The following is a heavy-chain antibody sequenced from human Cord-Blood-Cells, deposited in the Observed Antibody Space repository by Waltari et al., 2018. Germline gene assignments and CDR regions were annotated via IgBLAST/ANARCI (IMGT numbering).Heavy chain of an antibody. J-gene: IGHJ6*02. V-gene: IGHV4-34*01. CDR3: ASGHYDILTGYYYGMDV. D-gene: IGHD3-9*01. Sequence: QVQLQQWGAGLLKPSETLSLTCAVYGGSFSGYYWSWIRQPPGKGLGWIGEINHSGSTKYNPSLKGRLAISVDTSKNQFSLKLSSVTAADTAVYYCASGHYDILTGYYYGMDVWGQGTTVTVSS. CDR2: INHSGST. CDR1: GGSFSGYY.